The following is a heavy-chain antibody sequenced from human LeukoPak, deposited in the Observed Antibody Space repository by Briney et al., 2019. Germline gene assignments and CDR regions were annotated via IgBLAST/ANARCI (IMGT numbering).Heavy chain of an antibody. D-gene: IGHD6-6*01. CDR3: ARWRSDSSSSGGFDY. CDR2: IIPIFGTA. J-gene: IGHJ4*02. CDR1: GGTFSSYA. Sequence: GASVKVSCKASGGTFSSYAISWVRQAPGQGLEWMGGIIPIFGTANYAQKFQGRVTITADESTSTAYMELSSLRSEDTAVYYCARWRSDSSSSGGFDYWGQGTLVTVSS. V-gene: IGHV1-69*13.